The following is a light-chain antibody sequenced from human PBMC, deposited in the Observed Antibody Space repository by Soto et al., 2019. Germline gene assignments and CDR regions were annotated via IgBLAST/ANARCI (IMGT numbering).Light chain of an antibody. J-gene: IGKJ4*01. V-gene: IGKV1-33*01. CDR3: QQYDNLKLN. CDR1: HDIRNS. Sequence: IQMTQSPSSLSASIGDRVTITCQASHDIRNSLNWYQQTPGKPPKLLISDASNLELGVPSKFSGTGFGTDFSFTISNLQPEDIATHYCQQYDNLKLNCGGGTKVDIK. CDR2: DAS.